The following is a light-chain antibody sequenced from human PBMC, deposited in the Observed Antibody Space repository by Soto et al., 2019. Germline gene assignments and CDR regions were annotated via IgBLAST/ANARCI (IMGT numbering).Light chain of an antibody. CDR3: CSYAGSSTV. CDR1: SSDVGSYNL. V-gene: IGLV2-23*02. J-gene: IGLJ1*01. CDR2: EVS. Sequence: QPALTQPASVSGSPGQSITISCTGTSSDVGSYNLVSWYQQHPGKAPKLMICEVSKRPSGVSNRFSGSKSGNTASLTISGLQAEDEADYYCCSYAGSSTVFGTGTKLTVL.